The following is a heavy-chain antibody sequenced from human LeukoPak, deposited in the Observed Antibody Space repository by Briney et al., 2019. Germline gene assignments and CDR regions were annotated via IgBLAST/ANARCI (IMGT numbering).Heavy chain of an antibody. CDR2: TRNKANSYTT. D-gene: IGHD3-10*01. Sequence: PGGSLRLSCAASGFTFSDHCMDWVRQAPGKGLEWVGRTRNKANSYTTEYAASVKGRFTISRDDSKNSLYLQMNSLKTEDTAVYYCAPSGSRGLGYWGQGTLVTVSS. V-gene: IGHV3-72*01. CDR3: APSGSRGLGY. CDR1: GFTFSDHC. J-gene: IGHJ4*02.